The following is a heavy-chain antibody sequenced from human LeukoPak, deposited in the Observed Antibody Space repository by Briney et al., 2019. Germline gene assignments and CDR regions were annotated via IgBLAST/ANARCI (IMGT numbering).Heavy chain of an antibody. D-gene: IGHD1-26*01. CDR3: ARDLSLYAPSGSYYYYYGMDV. J-gene: IGHJ6*02. Sequence: ASVKVSCKASGYTFTSYGISWVRQAPGQGLEWMGWISAYNGNTNYAQKLQGRVTMTTDTSTSTAYMELRSLRSDDTAVYYCARDLSLYAPSGSYYYYYGMDVWGQGTTVTVSS. CDR2: ISAYNGNT. CDR1: GYTFTSYG. V-gene: IGHV1-18*01.